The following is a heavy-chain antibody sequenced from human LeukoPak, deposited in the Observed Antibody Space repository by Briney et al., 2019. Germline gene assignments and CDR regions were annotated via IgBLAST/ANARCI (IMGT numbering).Heavy chain of an antibody. Sequence: GASVKVPCKASGYTSTSLAVNWVRQPPGQGLGWLVWINTNTGNPTYAQGFTGRFVFSLDTSVSTAYLQISSLKAEDTAVYYCARDDSSKSGGNDYWGQGTLVTVSS. D-gene: IGHD6-13*01. J-gene: IGHJ4*02. V-gene: IGHV7-4-1*02. CDR3: ARDDSSKSGGNDY. CDR1: GYTSTSLA. CDR2: INTNTGNP.